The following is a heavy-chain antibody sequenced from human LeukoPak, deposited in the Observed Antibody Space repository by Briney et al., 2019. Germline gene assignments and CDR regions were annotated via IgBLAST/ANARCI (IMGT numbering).Heavy chain of an antibody. J-gene: IGHJ4*02. D-gene: IGHD3-9*01. CDR1: GFTFSSYG. CDR2: IRYDGTIK. V-gene: IGHV3-30*02. Sequence: GGSLRLSCAASGFTFSSYGMHWVRQAPGKGLEWVAFIRYDGTIKYYADSVKGRFTISRDNSKNTLFLQMNSLRTENTAVYYCASGAYYNILTGYRGRILGFDYWGQGTLVPVSS. CDR3: ASGAYYNILTGYRGRILGFDY.